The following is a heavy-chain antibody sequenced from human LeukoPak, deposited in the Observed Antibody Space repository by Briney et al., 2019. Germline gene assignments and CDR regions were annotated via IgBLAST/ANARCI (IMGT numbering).Heavy chain of an antibody. Sequence: ASVKVSCKASGYTFTDYFLRWLRQAPGQGLEWMGWINPKTGATNYAQRFQGRVTMTRDSSITTGNMELNRLTSDDTALYYCARAYEYGWFDPWGQGTLATVSS. CDR3: ARAYEYGWFDP. J-gene: IGHJ5*02. D-gene: IGHD3-16*01. V-gene: IGHV1-2*02. CDR1: GYTFTDYF. CDR2: INPKTGAT.